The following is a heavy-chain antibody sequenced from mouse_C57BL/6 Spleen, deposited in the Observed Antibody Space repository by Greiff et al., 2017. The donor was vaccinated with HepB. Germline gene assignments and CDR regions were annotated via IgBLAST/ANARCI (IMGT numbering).Heavy chain of an antibody. J-gene: IGHJ3*01. CDR2: IHPNSGST. CDR3: ARGDDGYSAFAY. D-gene: IGHD2-3*01. Sequence: QVQLQQSGAELVKPGASVKLSCKASGYTFTSYWMHWVKQRPGQGLEWIGMIHPNSGSTNYNEKFKSKATLTVDKSSSTAYMQLSSLTSEDSAVYYCARGDDGYSAFAYWGQGTLVTVSA. V-gene: IGHV1-64*01. CDR1: GYTFTSYW.